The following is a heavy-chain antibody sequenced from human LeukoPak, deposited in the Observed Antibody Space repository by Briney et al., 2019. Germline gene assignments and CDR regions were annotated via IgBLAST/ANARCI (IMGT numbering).Heavy chain of an antibody. V-gene: IGHV3-53*01. Sequence: GGSLRLSCAASGFTVSSNYMSWVRQAPGKGLEWVSVIYSGGSTYYADSVKDRFTISRDNSKNTLYLQMNSLRAEDTAVYYCAKDWAAAGPFYYYYYMDVWGKGTTVTVSS. CDR2: IYSGGST. CDR1: GFTVSSNY. CDR3: AKDWAAAGPFYYYYYMDV. J-gene: IGHJ6*03. D-gene: IGHD6-13*01.